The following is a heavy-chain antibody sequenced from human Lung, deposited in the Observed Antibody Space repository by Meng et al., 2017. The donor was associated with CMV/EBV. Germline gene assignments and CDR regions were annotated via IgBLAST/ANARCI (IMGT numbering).Heavy chain of an antibody. CDR2: INHSGST. CDR3: ARGRYDFWSGYYRGYFCY. J-gene: IGHJ4*02. Sequence: SVTLSFTRAVYGGSFRGYYWSWVRQPPGKGLEWIGEINHSGSTNYNPSLKSRVTISVDTSKNQFSLKLSSVTAADTAVYYCARGRYDFWSGYYRGYFCYWSQRXLVTVSS. CDR1: GGSFRGYY. D-gene: IGHD3-3*01. V-gene: IGHV4-34*01.